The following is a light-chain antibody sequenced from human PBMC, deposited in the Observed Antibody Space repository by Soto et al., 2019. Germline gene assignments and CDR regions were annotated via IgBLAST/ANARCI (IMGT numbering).Light chain of an antibody. Sequence: DIQMTQSPSSLSASVEDRVIITCRASQSTSNHLNWYQQKPGKAPKLLIFAASSLQSGVPSRFSGSRSGPDFTLTIGSLQPDDFATYCCQQRYSSPPTFGQVTKVDIK. V-gene: IGKV1-39*01. CDR3: QQRYSSPPT. CDR2: AAS. J-gene: IGKJ1*01. CDR1: QSTSNH.